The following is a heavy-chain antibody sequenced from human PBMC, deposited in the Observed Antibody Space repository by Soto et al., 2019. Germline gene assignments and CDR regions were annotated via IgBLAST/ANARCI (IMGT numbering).Heavy chain of an antibody. D-gene: IGHD3-16*01. CDR1: GFAFSTYG. CDR2: LSNDGSDK. CDR3: AIDLGRGSADYYFDY. J-gene: IGHJ4*02. Sequence: GGSLRLSCAASGFAFSTYGMHWVRQAPGRGLEWVAVLSNDGSDKRYADSVKGRFTISRDNSKNTLYLQLNSLRAEDTAVYYIAIDLGRGSADYYFDYWGQGTLVTVSS. V-gene: IGHV3-30*03.